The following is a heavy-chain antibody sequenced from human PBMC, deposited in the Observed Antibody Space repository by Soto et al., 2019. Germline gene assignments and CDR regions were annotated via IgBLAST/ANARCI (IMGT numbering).Heavy chain of an antibody. CDR3: ARVERGTATTVVDAFDI. V-gene: IGHV4-34*01. J-gene: IGHJ3*02. D-gene: IGHD1-1*01. CDR1: GGSVSGVSYY. Sequence: QVQLQQWAAGLLTPSEPRSPPCAFYGGSVSGVSYYWSWIRRPPGRDLRGFGEMSHGGGTHFNPSLKSRVTISVDTSKNQFSLKMSFVTAADTALYYCARVERGTATTVVDAFDIWGPGTMVTVSS. CDR2: MSHGGGT.